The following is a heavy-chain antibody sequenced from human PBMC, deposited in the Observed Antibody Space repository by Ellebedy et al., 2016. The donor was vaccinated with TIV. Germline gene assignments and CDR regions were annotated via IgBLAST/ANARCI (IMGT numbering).Heavy chain of an antibody. Sequence: MPSETLSLTCVVSRGSVTGYFWSWVRQPPGKGLEWIGEVNHSGGTKYDPSLESRVAISLDTSKKQFSLKMTSVTASDTAVYYCARSTGTAIDYWGQGTQVTVSS. CDR2: VNHSGGT. D-gene: IGHD2-21*02. J-gene: IGHJ4*02. CDR1: RGSVTGYF. V-gene: IGHV4-34*01. CDR3: ARSTGTAIDY.